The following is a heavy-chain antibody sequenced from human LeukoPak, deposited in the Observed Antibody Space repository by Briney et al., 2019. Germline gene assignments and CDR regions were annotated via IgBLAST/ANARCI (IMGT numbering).Heavy chain of an antibody. J-gene: IGHJ4*02. CDR2: MNPNSGNT. CDR3: ARAFRVGPTNYIDY. CDR1: GYTFTSYD. V-gene: IGHV1-8*01. Sequence: ASVKVSCKASGYTFTSYDINWVRQGTGHGLEGMGWMNPNSGNTGYAQKFQGSVTMTRNTSISTAYMELSSLRSEDTAVYYCARAFRVGPTNYIDYWGQGTLVTVSS. D-gene: IGHD1-1*01.